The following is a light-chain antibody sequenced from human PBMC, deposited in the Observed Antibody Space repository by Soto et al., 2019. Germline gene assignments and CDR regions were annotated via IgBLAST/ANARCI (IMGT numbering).Light chain of an antibody. Sequence: DIVMTQSPATLSVSPGERATLSCRASQSVSSNFAWYQQKPGQAPRLLIYGASTRATGITARFSGSGSGTEFTLTISSLQSEDFAVYYCQQYNNWPQTFGQGTKVDIK. CDR1: QSVSSN. CDR2: GAS. CDR3: QQYNNWPQT. V-gene: IGKV3-15*01. J-gene: IGKJ1*01.